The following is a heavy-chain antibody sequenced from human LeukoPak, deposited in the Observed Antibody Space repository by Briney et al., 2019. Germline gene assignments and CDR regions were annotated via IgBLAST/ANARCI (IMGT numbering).Heavy chain of an antibody. J-gene: IGHJ4*02. CDR1: GFTFSSYS. CDR3: ARDSGSYYAWTYFDY. D-gene: IGHD1-26*01. Sequence: GGSLRLSCAASGFTFSSYSMNWVRQAPGERLEWVSSISSSSSYIYYADSVKGRFTISRDNAKNSLFLQMNSLRAEDTAVYYCARDSGSYYAWTYFDYWGQGTLVTVSS. V-gene: IGHV3-21*01. CDR2: ISSSSSYI.